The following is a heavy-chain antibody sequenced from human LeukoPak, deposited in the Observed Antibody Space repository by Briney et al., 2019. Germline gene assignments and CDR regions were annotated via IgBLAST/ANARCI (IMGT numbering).Heavy chain of an antibody. CDR3: ARDSLFYDSSGYYFDY. Sequence: DSVKGRFTISRDNSKNTLYLQMNSLRAEDTALYYCARDSLFYDSSGYYFDYWGQGTLVTVSS. V-gene: IGHV3-30*07. J-gene: IGHJ4*02. D-gene: IGHD3-22*01.